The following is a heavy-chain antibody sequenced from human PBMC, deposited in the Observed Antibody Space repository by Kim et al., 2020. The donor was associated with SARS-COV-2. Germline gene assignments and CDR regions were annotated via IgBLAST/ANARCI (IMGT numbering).Heavy chain of an antibody. J-gene: IGHJ4*02. CDR2: INTNTGNP. V-gene: IGHV7-4-1*02. Sequence: ASVKVSCKASGYTFTSYAMNWVRQAPGQGLEWMGWINTNTGNPTYAQGFTGRFVFSLDTSVSTAYLQISSLKAEDTAVYYCARDLSPHFNSGYGCWGQGTLVTVSS. CDR1: GYTFTSYA. CDR3: ARDLSPHFNSGYGC. D-gene: IGHD5-12*01.